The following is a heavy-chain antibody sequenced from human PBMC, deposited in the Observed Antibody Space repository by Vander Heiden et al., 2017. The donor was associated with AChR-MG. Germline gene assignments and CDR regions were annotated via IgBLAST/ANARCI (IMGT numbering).Heavy chain of an antibody. J-gene: IGHJ4*02. V-gene: IGHV1-69*06. Sequence: QVQLVQPGAEVKKPGSSVKVPCKASGGTFSSYAISWVRQGPGQGLEWMGGIIPIFGTANYAQKFQGRVTITADKSTSTAYMELSSLRSEDTAVYYCARSAYCSGGSCYQYYFDYWGQGTLVTVSS. CDR3: ARSAYCSGGSCYQYYFDY. CDR2: IIPIFGTA. D-gene: IGHD2-15*01. CDR1: GGTFSSYA.